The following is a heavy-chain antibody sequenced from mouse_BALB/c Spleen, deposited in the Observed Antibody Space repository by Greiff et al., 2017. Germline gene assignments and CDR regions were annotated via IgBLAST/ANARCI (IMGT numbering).Heavy chain of an antibody. CDR2: IWSGGST. Sequence: VHLVESGPGLVQPSQSLSITCTVSGFSLTSYGVHWVRQSPGKGLEWLGVIWSGGSTDYNAAFISRLSISKDNSKSQVFFKMNSLQANDTAIYYCARNRYGNYVGAMDYWGQGTSVTVSS. V-gene: IGHV2-2*02. CDR1: GFSLTSYG. CDR3: ARNRYGNYVGAMDY. J-gene: IGHJ4*01. D-gene: IGHD2-10*02.